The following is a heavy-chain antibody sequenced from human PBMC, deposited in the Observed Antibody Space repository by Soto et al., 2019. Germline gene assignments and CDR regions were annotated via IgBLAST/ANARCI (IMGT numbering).Heavy chain of an antibody. CDR3: ARDLGFCSSTSCFPYFGS. V-gene: IGHV4-59*01. D-gene: IGHD2-2*01. CDR1: GGSITSYY. Sequence: PSETLSLTCTVSGGSITSYYWSWIRQPPGKGLEWIGYIYYSGTPNYNPSLKTRVTISVDTPKNQFSLKLTSVTAADTAVYYCARDLGFCSSTSCFPYFGSWGQGTLVTVSS. J-gene: IGHJ5*01. CDR2: IYYSGTP.